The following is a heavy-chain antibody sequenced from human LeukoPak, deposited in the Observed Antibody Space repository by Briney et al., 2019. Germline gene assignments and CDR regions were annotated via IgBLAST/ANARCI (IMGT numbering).Heavy chain of an antibody. V-gene: IGHV3-23*01. CDR3: ASHDYYESSLEYYFGY. D-gene: IGHD3-22*01. Sequence: PGGSLRLSCAASGFIFRSYGMSWVRQAPGKGLEWVSGISGSGAGTYYTDSVKGRFTISRDNSKNTVYLQMNSLRAEDTAVYYCASHDYYESSLEYYFGYWGQGTLVTVSS. CDR1: GFIFRSYG. J-gene: IGHJ4*02. CDR2: ISGSGAGT.